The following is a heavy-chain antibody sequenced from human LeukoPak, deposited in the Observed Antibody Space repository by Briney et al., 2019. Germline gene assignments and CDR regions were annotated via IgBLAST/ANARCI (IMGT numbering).Heavy chain of an antibody. V-gene: IGHV3-21*01. D-gene: IGHD2-15*01. CDR2: IGSSSNYI. J-gene: IGHJ4*02. Sequence: GGSLRLSYAASGFTFSSYNMHWVRQAPGKGLEWVSSIGSSSNYIHYADSLKGRFTISRDYAKNSLYLQMNSLKAEDTAVYYCARGELGDCTGGSCYFDYWGQGTLVTVSS. CDR1: GFTFSSYN. CDR3: ARGELGDCTGGSCYFDY.